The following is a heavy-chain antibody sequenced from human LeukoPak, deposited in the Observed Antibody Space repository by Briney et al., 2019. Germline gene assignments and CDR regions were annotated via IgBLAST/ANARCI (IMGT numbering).Heavy chain of an antibody. CDR3: TTDVTIFGVVIDH. Sequence: GGSLRLSCAASGFTFSNAWMSWVRQAPGKGLEWVGRIKSKTDGGTTDYAAPVKGRFTISRDDSKNTLYLQKNSLKAEDTAVYYCTTDVTIFGVVIDHWGQGTLVSVPS. CDR1: GFTFSNAW. CDR2: IKSKTDGGTT. D-gene: IGHD3-3*01. V-gene: IGHV3-15*01. J-gene: IGHJ4*02.